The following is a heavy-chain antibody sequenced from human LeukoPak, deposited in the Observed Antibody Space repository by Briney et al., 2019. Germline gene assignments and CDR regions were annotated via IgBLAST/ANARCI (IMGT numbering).Heavy chain of an antibody. Sequence: GGSLRLSCAASGSSFSTYWMHWVRQAPGKGLVWVSRINRDGSSTSYAESVKGRFTISRDNAKNTLFLQMNSLRAEDTAVYYCAKLTTVTTDGMDVWGQGTTVTVSS. D-gene: IGHD4-17*01. CDR2: INRDGSST. CDR3: AKLTTVTTDGMDV. J-gene: IGHJ6*02. CDR1: GSSFSTYW. V-gene: IGHV3-74*01.